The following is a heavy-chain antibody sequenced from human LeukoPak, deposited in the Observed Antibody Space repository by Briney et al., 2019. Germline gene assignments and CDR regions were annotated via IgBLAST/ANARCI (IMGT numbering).Heavy chain of an antibody. CDR1: GYTFTGYY. J-gene: IGHJ5*02. V-gene: IGHV1-2*02. CDR3: ARDRAVVVVAATGWFDP. D-gene: IGHD2-15*01. CDR2: INPNSGGT. Sequence: ASVKVSCKASGYTFTGYYMHWVRQAPGQGLEWMGWINPNSGGTNYAQEFQGRVTMTRDTSISTAYMELSRLRSDDTAVYYCARDRAVVVVAATGWFDPWGQGTLVTVSS.